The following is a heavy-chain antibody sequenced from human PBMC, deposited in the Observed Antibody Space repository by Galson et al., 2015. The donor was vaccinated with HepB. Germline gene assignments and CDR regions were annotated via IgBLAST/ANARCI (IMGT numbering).Heavy chain of an antibody. V-gene: IGHV3-21*01. D-gene: IGHD3-22*01. CDR1: GFTFGSYS. CDR2: ISSGSSYI. CDR3: ARDSYDSSGFGTFQH. Sequence: SLRLSCAASGFTFGSYSMNWVRQAPGKGLEWVSSISSGSSYIYYADSVRGRFTISRDNAKNSLYLQMNSLRDEDTAVYYCARDSYDSSGFGTFQHWGQGTLVTVSS. J-gene: IGHJ1*01.